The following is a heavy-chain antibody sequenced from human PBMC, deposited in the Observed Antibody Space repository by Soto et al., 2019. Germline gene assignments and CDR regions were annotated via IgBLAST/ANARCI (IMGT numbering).Heavy chain of an antibody. V-gene: IGHV3-30*04. CDR2: ISYDEIDK. D-gene: IGHD3-10*01. CDR3: AGRSGSSDY. J-gene: IGHJ4*02. Sequence: GGSLRLSCAASGFTFSNYTMHWVRQAPGKGLEWVALISYDEIDKYFAGAVKGRFTISRDNSKNTLYLQMDSLRAEDTAVYYCAGRSGSSDYWGRGTLVTVSS. CDR1: GFTFSNYT.